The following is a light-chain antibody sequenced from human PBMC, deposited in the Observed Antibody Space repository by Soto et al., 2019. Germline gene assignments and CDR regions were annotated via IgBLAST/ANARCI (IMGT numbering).Light chain of an antibody. Sequence: ALTQPASVSGSPGQSITISCTGTSSDVGGYNYVSWYQQHPGKAPKLMIYEVSNRPSGVSNRFSGSKSGNTASLTISGLQAEDEADYYCSSYTSSSILYVFGTGTKVTVL. CDR2: EVS. J-gene: IGLJ1*01. V-gene: IGLV2-14*01. CDR3: SSYTSSSILYV. CDR1: SSDVGGYNY.